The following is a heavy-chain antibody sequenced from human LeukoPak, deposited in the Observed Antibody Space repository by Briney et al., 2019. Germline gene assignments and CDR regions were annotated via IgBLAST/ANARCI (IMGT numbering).Heavy chain of an antibody. V-gene: IGHV3-7*01. Sequence: GGSLRLSCAASGFTFSSYWMNWVRQAPGKGLEWVANIRQDGSETYYVDSLKGRFTISRDNAKNSLFLQMNSLRAEDTAVYYCARDFGWELLEGALDYWGQGTLVTVSS. CDR3: ARDFGWELLEGALDY. D-gene: IGHD1-26*01. J-gene: IGHJ4*02. CDR1: GFTFSSYW. CDR2: IRQDGSET.